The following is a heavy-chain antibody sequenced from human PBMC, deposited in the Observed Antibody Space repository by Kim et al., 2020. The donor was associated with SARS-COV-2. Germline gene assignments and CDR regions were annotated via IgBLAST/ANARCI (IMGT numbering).Heavy chain of an antibody. Sequence: SETLSLTCAVYGGSFSGYYWSWIRQPPGKGLEWIGEINHSGSTNYNPSLKSRVTISVDTSKNQFSLKLSSVTAADTAVYYCARGRVSAFHYDSSGYYPYFDYWGQGTLVTVSS. CDR1: GGSFSGYY. J-gene: IGHJ4*02. CDR3: ARGRVSAFHYDSSGYYPYFDY. D-gene: IGHD3-22*01. V-gene: IGHV4-34*01. CDR2: INHSGST.